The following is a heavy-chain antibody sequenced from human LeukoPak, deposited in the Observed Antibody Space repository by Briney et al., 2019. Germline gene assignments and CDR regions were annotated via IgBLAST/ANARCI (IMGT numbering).Heavy chain of an antibody. CDR3: ALAADYYDSSNFDY. Sequence: SETLSLTCAVYGGSFSGYYWNWIRQPPGKGLEWIGQINHSGSTNYNPSLKSRVTISVDTSKNQFSLKLTPVTAADTAVYYCALAADYYDSSNFDYWGQGTLVTVSS. CDR2: INHSGST. CDR1: GGSFSGYY. J-gene: IGHJ4*02. V-gene: IGHV4-34*01. D-gene: IGHD3-22*01.